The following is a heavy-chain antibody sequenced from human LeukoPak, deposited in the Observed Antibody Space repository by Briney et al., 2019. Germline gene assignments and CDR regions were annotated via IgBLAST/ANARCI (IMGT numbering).Heavy chain of an antibody. CDR2: IYHSGST. CDR3: ARGADYGDYMALGY. Sequence: SETLSLTCAVSGGSISSGGYSWSWIRQPPGKGLEWIGYIYHSGSTYYNPSLKSRVTISVDRSKNQFSLKLSSVTAADTAVYYRARGADYGDYMALGYWGQGTLVTVSS. V-gene: IGHV4-30-2*01. D-gene: IGHD4-17*01. CDR1: GGSISSGGYS. J-gene: IGHJ4*02.